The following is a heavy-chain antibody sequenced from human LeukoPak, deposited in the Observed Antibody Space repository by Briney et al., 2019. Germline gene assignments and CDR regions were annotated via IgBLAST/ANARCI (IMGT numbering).Heavy chain of an antibody. V-gene: IGHV1-24*01. CDR3: ATPEDYSNHGSR. CDR1: GYTLTELS. D-gene: IGHD4-11*01. J-gene: IGHJ4*02. CDR2: FDPEDGET. Sequence: TSVKVSCKVSGYTLTELSMHWVRQAPGKGLEWMGGFDPEDGETIYAQKFQGRVTMTEDTSTDTAYMELSSLRSEDTAVYYCATPEDYSNHGSRWGQGTLVTVSS.